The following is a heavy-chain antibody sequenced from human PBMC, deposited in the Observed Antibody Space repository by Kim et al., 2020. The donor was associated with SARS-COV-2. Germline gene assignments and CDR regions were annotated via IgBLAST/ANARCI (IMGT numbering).Heavy chain of an antibody. CDR2: IKQHGSET. CDR3: ARDQGAWQQLAGFDF. D-gene: IGHD6-13*01. V-gene: IGHV3-7*03. J-gene: IGHJ4*02. CDR1: GFIFSTYW. Sequence: GGSLRLSCAASGFIFSTYWMSWVRQAPGKGLEWVANIKQHGSETYYVDSVKGRFTISRDNAKKSLYLQMNSLRAEDTAVYYCARDQGAWQQLAGFDFWGQGTLVTVSS.